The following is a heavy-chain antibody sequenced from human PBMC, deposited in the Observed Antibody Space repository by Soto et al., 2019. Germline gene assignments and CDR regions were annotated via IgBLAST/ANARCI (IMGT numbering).Heavy chain of an antibody. CDR1: GGSISSGGYS. V-gene: IGHV4-30-2*01. J-gene: IGHJ4*02. Sequence: QLQLQESGSGLVKPSQTLSLTCAVSGGSISSGGYSWSWIRQPPGKGLEWIGYIYHSGSTYYNPSLKSRVTISVARSKSQFSLRLSSVTAADTAVYYCAGGIAARPLGYWGQGTLVTVSS. CDR2: IYHSGST. D-gene: IGHD6-6*01. CDR3: AGGIAARPLGY.